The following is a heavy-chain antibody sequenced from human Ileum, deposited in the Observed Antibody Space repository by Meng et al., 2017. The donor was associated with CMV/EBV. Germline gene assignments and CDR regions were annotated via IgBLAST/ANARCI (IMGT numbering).Heavy chain of an antibody. V-gene: IGHV4-30-4*08. CDR2: IYYSGSP. CDR3: VRQVVAASFDY. CDR1: GGSITSGNYY. Sequence: VALQESGPGLVKPSPTLSLTCTVSGGSITSGNYYWSWIRQPPGRGLEWIGYIYYSGSPYYKPSLKSRVTISLDTSKNQFSLNLRSVTATDSAVYYCVRQVVAASFDYWGQGALVTVSS. D-gene: IGHD2-15*01. J-gene: IGHJ4*02.